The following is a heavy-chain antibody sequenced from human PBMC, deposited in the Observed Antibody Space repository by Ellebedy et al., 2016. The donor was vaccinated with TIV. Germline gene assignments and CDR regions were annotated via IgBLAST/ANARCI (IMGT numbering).Heavy chain of an antibody. CDR2: LYSGGRT. CDR1: GFTVSSNY. D-gene: IGHD1-1*01. Sequence: GGSLRLSCVASGFTVSSNYMSWVRQAPGKGLEWVSVLYSGGRTFYADAVQGRFTISRDISKNTLYLQMTNVRVEDTALYYCARDWALPLSLDQWGQGTLVTVSS. J-gene: IGHJ1*01. V-gene: IGHV3-66*01. CDR3: ARDWALPLSLDQ.